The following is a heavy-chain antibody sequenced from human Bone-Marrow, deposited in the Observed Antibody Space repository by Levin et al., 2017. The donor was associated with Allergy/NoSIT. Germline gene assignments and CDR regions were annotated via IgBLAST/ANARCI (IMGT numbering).Heavy chain of an antibody. Sequence: LSLTCEGAGFSFSGAWMNWVRQAPGKGLEWVGRIKRTSDGGTTDYAAPVKGRFTISRDDYTNTVYLQLDSLKTDDTAVYYCHTRFRRPGLPGRGDYWGQGTLVIVSS. J-gene: IGHJ4*02. CDR3: HTRFRRPGLPGRGDY. CDR2: IKRTSDGGTT. D-gene: IGHD1-1*01. CDR1: GFSFSGAW. V-gene: IGHV3-15*01.